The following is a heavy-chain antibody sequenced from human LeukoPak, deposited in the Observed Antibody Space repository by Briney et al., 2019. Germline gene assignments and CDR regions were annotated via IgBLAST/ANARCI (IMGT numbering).Heavy chain of an antibody. J-gene: IGHJ6*03. D-gene: IGHD6-13*01. CDR3: ASARLDGAAGLYYYYYMDV. CDR1: GGTFSSYA. Sequence: SVKVSCKASGGTFSSYAISWVRQAPGQGLEWMGGIIPIFGTANYAQKFQGRVMITTDESTSTAYMELSSLRSEGTAVHYCASARLDGAAGLYYYYYMDVWGKGTTVTVSS. V-gene: IGHV1-69*05. CDR2: IIPIFGTA.